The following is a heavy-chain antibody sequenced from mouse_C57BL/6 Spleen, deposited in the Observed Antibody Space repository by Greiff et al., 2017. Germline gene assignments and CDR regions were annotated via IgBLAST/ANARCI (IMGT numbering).Heavy chain of an antibody. CDR1: GFSLTSYG. J-gene: IGHJ4*01. Sequence: QVQLKESGPGLVQPSQSLSITCTVSGFSLTSYGVHWVRQSPGKGLEWLGVIWSGGSTDYNAAFISRLSISKDNSKSQVFFKMNSLQADDTAIYYWARMGYYYGTYAMDYWGQGTSVTVSS. D-gene: IGHD1-1*01. CDR2: IWSGGST. CDR3: ARMGYYYGTYAMDY. V-gene: IGHV2-2*01.